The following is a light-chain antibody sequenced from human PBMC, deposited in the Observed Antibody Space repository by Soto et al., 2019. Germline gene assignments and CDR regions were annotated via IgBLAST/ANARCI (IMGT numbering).Light chain of an antibody. CDR3: QQRRNWPIT. J-gene: IGKJ4*01. CDR1: LNINNF. V-gene: IGKV3-11*01. CDR2: DAS. Sequence: EIVLTQSPATLSLSPGERATLSCRASLNINNFLAWYQQRPGQVPRLLIYDASNSATGVPARFSGSGSGTDFTLTISNLEPEDFAVYYCQQRRNWPITFGGGTKVEIK.